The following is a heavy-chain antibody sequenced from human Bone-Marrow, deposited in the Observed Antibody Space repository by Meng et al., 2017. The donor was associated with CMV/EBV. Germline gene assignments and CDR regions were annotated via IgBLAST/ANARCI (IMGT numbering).Heavy chain of an antibody. J-gene: IGHJ4*02. Sequence: GSLRLSCTVSGGSISSYYWSWIRQPPGKGLEWIGYIYYSGSTNYNPSLKSRVTISVDTSKNQFSLKLSSVTAADTAVYYCARALEVDYFDYWGQGTLVTVS. V-gene: IGHV4-59*01. CDR2: IYYSGST. CDR3: ARALEVDYFDY. D-gene: IGHD2-15*01. CDR1: GGSISSYY.